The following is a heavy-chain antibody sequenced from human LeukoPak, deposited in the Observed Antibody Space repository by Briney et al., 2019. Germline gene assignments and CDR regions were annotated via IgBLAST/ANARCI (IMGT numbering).Heavy chain of an antibody. Sequence: GASVKVSCKASGYTFTSYGISWVRQAPGQGLEWMGWISAYNGNTNYAQKLQGRVTMTTDTSTSTAYMELRSLRSDDTAVYYCARDLHPLTTGTESYYSGMDVWGQGPTVTVSS. V-gene: IGHV1-18*01. CDR2: ISAYNGNT. D-gene: IGHD1-1*01. CDR1: GYTFTSYG. CDR3: ARDLHPLTTGTESYYSGMDV. J-gene: IGHJ6*02.